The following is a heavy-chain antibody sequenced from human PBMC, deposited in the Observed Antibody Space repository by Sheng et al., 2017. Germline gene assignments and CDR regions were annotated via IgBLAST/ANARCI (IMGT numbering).Heavy chain of an antibody. CDR2: IFPSGHT. D-gene: IGHD4-4*01. V-gene: IGHV4-39*07. CDR1: GVSIGRSDNY. CDR3: ARANDYSTNWIDP. J-gene: IGHJ5*02. Sequence: QLQLQESGPGLVKPSETLSLTCTVSGVSIGRSDNYWAWIRQPPVKGLEWIANIFPSGHTQYNPSLKSRVTMSLDTSKNQFALKLSSVTAADTAVYYCARANDYSTNWIDPWGQGTLVTVSS.